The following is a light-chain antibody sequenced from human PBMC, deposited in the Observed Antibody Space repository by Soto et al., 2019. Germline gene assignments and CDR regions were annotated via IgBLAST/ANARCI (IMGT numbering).Light chain of an antibody. CDR1: QAIGGD. J-gene: IGKJ3*01. CDR2: TTS. CDR3: LQDYNFPFT. V-gene: IGKV1-6*01. Sequence: AIQMTQSPSSLSASVGDRVTITCRASQAIGGDLGWYQQKPGKAPELLIYTTSSLLSGVPSRFSGSGSGTDFTLTISSLQPEDFATYYCLQDYNFPFTFGPGTKVDIK.